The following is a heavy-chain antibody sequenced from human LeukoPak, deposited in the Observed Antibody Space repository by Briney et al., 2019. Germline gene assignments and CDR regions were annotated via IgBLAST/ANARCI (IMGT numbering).Heavy chain of an antibody. J-gene: IGHJ4*02. V-gene: IGHV4-39*01. CDR2: IYYSGST. CDR1: GGSISSSSYY. D-gene: IGHD3-10*01. Sequence: NPSETLSLTCTVSGGSISSSSYYWGWIRQPPGKGLEWIGSIYYSGSTYYNPSLKSRVTISVDTSKNQFSLKLSSVTAADTAVYYCASTMVRGVDYWGQGTLVTVSS. CDR3: ASTMVRGVDY.